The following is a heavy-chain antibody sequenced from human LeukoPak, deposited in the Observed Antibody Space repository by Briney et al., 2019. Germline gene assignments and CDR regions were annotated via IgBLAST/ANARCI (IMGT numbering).Heavy chain of an antibody. CDR2: IYDTGRT. D-gene: IGHD3-22*01. V-gene: IGHV4-59*12. CDR3: ARDTYYYDTSGSRLLDY. J-gene: IGHJ4*02. CDR1: VDSMFSYY. Sequence: SETLSLTCTVSVDSMFSYYWTWIRQPPGGGLEWIGYIYDTGRTNYSPSLKSRVTILLDMSKNQFFLRLNSVTAADTAVYYCARDTYYYDTSGSRLLDYWGQGTLVTVSS.